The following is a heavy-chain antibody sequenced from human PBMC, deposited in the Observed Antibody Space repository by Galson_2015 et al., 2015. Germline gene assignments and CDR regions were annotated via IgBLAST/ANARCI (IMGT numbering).Heavy chain of an antibody. CDR2: IYHSGST. D-gene: IGHD3-16*01. J-gene: IGHJ5*02. V-gene: IGHV4-4*02. Sequence: SETLSLTCAVSGGSISSSNWWSWVRQPPGKGLEWIGEIYHSGSTNYNPSLKSRVTISVDKSKNQFSLKLSSVTAADTAVYYCARVPPFMITFGGGASGFDPWGQGTLVTVSS. CDR3: ARVPPFMITFGGGASGFDP. CDR1: GGSISSSNW.